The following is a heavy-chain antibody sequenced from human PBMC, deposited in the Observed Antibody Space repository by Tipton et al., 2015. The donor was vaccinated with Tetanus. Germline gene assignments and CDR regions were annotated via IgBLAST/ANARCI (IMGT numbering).Heavy chain of an antibody. Sequence: SLRLSCAASGFIFSNYAMSWVRQAPGKGLEWVSGISGSGGSTYYADSVKGRFTISRDNTRNTLYLQMNSLRTEDTALYYCAKDIAPSGQQWLGIDYWGQGTLVTVSS. CDR2: ISGSGGST. CDR3: AKDIAPSGQQWLGIDY. CDR1: GFIFSNYA. J-gene: IGHJ4*02. D-gene: IGHD6-19*01. V-gene: IGHV3-23*01.